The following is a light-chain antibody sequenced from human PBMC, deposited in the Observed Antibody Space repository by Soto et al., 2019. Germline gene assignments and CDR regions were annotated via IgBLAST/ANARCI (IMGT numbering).Light chain of an antibody. V-gene: IGKV3-15*01. CDR2: GAS. Sequence: ETVLTQSPATLSVSPGERATFSCRASQSVTTNLAWYQQKPGQVPRLLIYGASTRATGIPARFSGSGSGTEFTLSISSLQYVDYAIYHCQQYHSWPHTFGQGTKLEIK. CDR1: QSVTTN. CDR3: QQYHSWPHT. J-gene: IGKJ2*01.